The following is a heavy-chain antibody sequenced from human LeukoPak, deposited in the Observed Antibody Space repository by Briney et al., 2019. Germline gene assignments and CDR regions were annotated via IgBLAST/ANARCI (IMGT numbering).Heavy chain of an antibody. J-gene: IGHJ6*03. CDR2: IIPKFGTT. D-gene: IGHD2-2*01. CDR3: ATKYCITPSCYWESYYYMDV. Sequence: SVKVSCKASGGTFSSYAISWVRQAPGQGLEWMGRIIPKFGTTNYAQKFQDRVTITTDESTSTAYMELSSLRSEDTAVYYCATKYCITPSCYWESYYYMDVWGKGPTATV. V-gene: IGHV1-69*05. CDR1: GGTFSSYA.